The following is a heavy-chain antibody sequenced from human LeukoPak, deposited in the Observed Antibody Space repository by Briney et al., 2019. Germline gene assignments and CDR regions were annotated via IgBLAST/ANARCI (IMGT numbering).Heavy chain of an antibody. Sequence: GGSLRLSCAASGFTVSSNYMSWVRQAPGKGLEWVSVIYSGGSTYYADSVEGRFTISRDNSKNTLYLQMNSLSAEDTAVYYCAKDGSPLGGLDVWGQGTTVTVSS. CDR1: GFTVSSNY. V-gene: IGHV3-53*01. CDR3: AKDGSPLGGLDV. CDR2: IYSGGST. J-gene: IGHJ6*02.